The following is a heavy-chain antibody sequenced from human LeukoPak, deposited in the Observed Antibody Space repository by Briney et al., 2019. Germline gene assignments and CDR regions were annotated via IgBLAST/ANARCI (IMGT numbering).Heavy chain of an antibody. Sequence: SETLSLTCTVSGGSISSSSYYWGWIRQPPGKGLEWIGSIYYSGSTYYNPSLKSRVTISVDTSKNQFSLKLSSVTAADTAVYYCARNKPYISGWYDPLGYWGQGTLVTVSS. V-gene: IGHV4-39*07. CDR2: IYYSGST. J-gene: IGHJ4*02. D-gene: IGHD6-19*01. CDR3: ARNKPYISGWYDPLGY. CDR1: GGSISSSSYY.